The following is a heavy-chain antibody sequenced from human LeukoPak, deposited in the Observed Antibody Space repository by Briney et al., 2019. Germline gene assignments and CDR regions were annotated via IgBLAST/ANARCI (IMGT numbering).Heavy chain of an antibody. V-gene: IGHV1-24*01. J-gene: IGHJ5*02. D-gene: IGHD3-9*01. Sequence: ASVKVSCKVSGYTLTKLSMHWVRQAPGKGLEWMGGFDPEDGETIYAQKFQGRVTMTEDTSTDTAYMELSSLRSEDTAVYYCADFDWFTPRKNWFDPWGQGTLVTVCS. CDR3: ADFDWFTPRKNWFDP. CDR1: GYTLTKLS. CDR2: FDPEDGET.